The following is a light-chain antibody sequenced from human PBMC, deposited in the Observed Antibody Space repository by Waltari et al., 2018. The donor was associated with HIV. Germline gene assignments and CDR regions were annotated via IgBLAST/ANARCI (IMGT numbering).Light chain of an antibody. J-gene: IGLJ2*01. CDR2: GNN. CDR3: AAWDDSRVV. Sequence: QSVLTQPPSASGTPGQRVTISCSGSSPNIGSNFVYWYQQLPGPAPKLLIYGNNQRPSGVPDRFSGSKSGTSASLAISGLRSEDEAAYYCAAWDDSRVVFGGGTKLTVL. CDR1: SPNIGSNF. V-gene: IGLV1-47*01.